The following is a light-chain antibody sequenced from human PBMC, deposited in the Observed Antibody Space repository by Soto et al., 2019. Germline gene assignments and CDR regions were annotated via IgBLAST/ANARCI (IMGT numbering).Light chain of an antibody. CDR2: EVS. Sequence: QSALAQPASVSASPGQSITMSCSGTSSDVGHYNYVSWYQQHPGKAPKLAIYEVSNRPSGVSSRFSGSKSGNTASLTISGLQAEDEADYYCSSYISSSTYVFGTGTKVTVL. CDR1: SSDVGHYNY. CDR3: SSYISSSTYV. V-gene: IGLV2-14*01. J-gene: IGLJ1*01.